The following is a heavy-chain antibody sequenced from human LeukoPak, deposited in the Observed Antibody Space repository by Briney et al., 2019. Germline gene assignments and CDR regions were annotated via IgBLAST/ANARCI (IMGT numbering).Heavy chain of an antibody. CDR2: INRDGSGK. Sequence: TGESLRLSCAASGFTLSTYWMSWVRQAPGKGLEWVANINRDGSGKYYVDSVRGRFTISRDNSKNTLYLQMNSLRAEDTAIYYCAKDCGGSGSYSRWFDPWGQGTLVTVSS. CDR3: AKDCGGSGSYSRWFDP. CDR1: GFTLSTYW. J-gene: IGHJ5*02. D-gene: IGHD3-10*01. V-gene: IGHV3-7*05.